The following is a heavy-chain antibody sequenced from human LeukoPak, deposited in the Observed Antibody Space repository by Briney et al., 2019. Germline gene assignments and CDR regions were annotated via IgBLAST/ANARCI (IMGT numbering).Heavy chain of an antibody. CDR1: GFTFSSYS. J-gene: IGHJ4*02. CDR3: ALISSSSADY. D-gene: IGHD6-6*01. Sequence: GGSLRLPCAASGFTFSSYSMNWARQAPGKGLEWVSYISSSSSTIYYADSVKGRFTISRDNAKNSLYLQMNSLRAEDTAVYYCALISSSSADYWGQGTLVTVSS. V-gene: IGHV3-48*01. CDR2: ISSSSSTI.